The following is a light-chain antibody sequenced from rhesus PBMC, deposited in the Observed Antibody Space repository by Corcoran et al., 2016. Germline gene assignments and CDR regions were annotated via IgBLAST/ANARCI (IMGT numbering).Light chain of an antibody. CDR2: YAS. V-gene: IGKV1S14*01. CDR1: QAISNY. Sequence: DIQMTQSPSSLSASVGEPVTITCRASQAISNYLTWYQQKPEKAPKPLIYYASYLTRGVPYRFSVTGSGTDFTLTISSLQPEDSAIYHCQQHNSDPFTFGPGTKREIK. CDR3: QQHNSDPFT. J-gene: IGKJ3*01.